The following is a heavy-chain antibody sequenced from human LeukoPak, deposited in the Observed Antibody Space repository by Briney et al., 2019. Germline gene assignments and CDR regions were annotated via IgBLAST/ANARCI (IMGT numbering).Heavy chain of an antibody. CDR3: ARSAAMVTGRFDY. Sequence: GGSLRLSCAASGFTFSSCWMSWVRQAPGKGLEWVANIKQDGSEKYYVDSVKGRFTISRDNAKNSLYLQMNSLRAEDTAVYYCARSAAMVTGRFDYWGQGTLVTVSS. CDR1: GFTFSSCW. V-gene: IGHV3-7*01. CDR2: IKQDGSEK. D-gene: IGHD5-18*01. J-gene: IGHJ4*02.